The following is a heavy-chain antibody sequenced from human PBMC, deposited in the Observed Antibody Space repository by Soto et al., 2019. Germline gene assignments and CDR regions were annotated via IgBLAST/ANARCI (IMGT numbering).Heavy chain of an antibody. Sequence: QLLLQESGPGLVKPSETLSLTCTVSGGSILDSTYYWAWIRQSPGKGLEWIGTIFYSGGTFYTPSLKSRVPMSVDTSNNQFSLKLRSVTAADTAVYYCSRQASGDYYGWFDPWGQGTLVTVSS. CDR1: GGSILDSTYY. V-gene: IGHV4-39*01. CDR3: SRQASGDYYGWFDP. CDR2: IFYSGGT. J-gene: IGHJ5*02. D-gene: IGHD3-22*01.